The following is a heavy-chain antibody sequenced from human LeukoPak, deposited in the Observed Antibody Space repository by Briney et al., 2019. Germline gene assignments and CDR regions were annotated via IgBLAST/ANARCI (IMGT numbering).Heavy chain of an antibody. Sequence: GGSLRLSCAASGFTFSDYYMSWIRQAPGKGLEWVSYISGSGNVVYYSDSVKGRFTISRDNAKNSVSLQINSLRVEDTAVYYCAREQLEQGSGSAFDVWGQGTMVTVSS. V-gene: IGHV3-11*01. J-gene: IGHJ3*01. CDR3: AREQLEQGSGSAFDV. D-gene: IGHD1-1*01. CDR1: GFTFSDYY. CDR2: ISGSGNVV.